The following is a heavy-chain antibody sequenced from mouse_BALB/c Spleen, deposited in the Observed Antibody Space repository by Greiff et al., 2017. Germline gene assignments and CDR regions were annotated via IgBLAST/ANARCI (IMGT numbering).Heavy chain of an antibody. CDR3: ARKAYYRYAYFDY. CDR2: INPDSSTI. J-gene: IGHJ2*01. CDR1: GVDFSRYW. Sequence: AASGVDFSRYWMSWVRQAPGKGLEWIGEINPDSSTINYTPSLKDKFIISRDNAKNTLYLQMSKVRSEDTALYYCARKAYYRYAYFDYWGQGTTLTVSS. D-gene: IGHD2-14*01. V-gene: IGHV4-1*02.